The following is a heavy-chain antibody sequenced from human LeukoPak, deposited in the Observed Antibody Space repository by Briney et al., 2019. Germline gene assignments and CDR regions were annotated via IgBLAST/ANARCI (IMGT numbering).Heavy chain of an antibody. CDR1: GGSFSGYY. V-gene: IGHV4-34*01. J-gene: IGHJ4*02. CDR2: INHSGST. D-gene: IGHD6-19*01. Sequence: SKTLSLTCAAYGGSFSGYYWSWIRQPPGKGLEWIGEINHSGSTNYNPSLKSRVTISVDTSKNQFSLKLSSVTAADTAVYYCARVDGIAVADYWGRGTLVTVSS. CDR3: ARVDGIAVADY.